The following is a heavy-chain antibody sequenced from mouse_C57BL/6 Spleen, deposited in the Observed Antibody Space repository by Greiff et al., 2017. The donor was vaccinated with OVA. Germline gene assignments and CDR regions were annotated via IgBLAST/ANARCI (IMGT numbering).Heavy chain of an antibody. J-gene: IGHJ1*03. CDR3: ARFITTVERHFDV. V-gene: IGHV1-64*01. Sequence: QVQLQQPGAELVMPGASVKLSCKASGYTFTSYWMHWVKQRPGQGLEWIGMIHPNSGSTNYNEKFKSKATLTVDKSSSTAYMQLSSLTSEDSAVYYCARFITTVERHFDVWGTGTTVTVSS. D-gene: IGHD1-1*01. CDR2: IHPNSGST. CDR1: GYTFTSYW.